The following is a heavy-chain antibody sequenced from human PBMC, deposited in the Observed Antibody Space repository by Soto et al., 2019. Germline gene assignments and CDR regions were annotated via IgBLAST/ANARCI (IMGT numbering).Heavy chain of an antibody. CDR1: GFTFSSYG. CDR3: AKDRYDSSGYPVFDS. J-gene: IGHJ4*02. D-gene: IGHD3-22*01. CDR2: ISYDGSNK. V-gene: IGHV3-30*18. Sequence: QVQLVESGGGVVQPGRSLRLSCAASGFTFSSYGMHWVRQAPGKGLEWVAVISYDGSNKYYADSVKGRFTISRDNSKNTLFLQMNSLRAEDTAVYYCAKDRYDSSGYPVFDSWGQGTLVTVSS.